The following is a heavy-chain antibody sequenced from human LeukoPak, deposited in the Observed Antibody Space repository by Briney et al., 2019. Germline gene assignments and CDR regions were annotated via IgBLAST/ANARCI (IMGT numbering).Heavy chain of an antibody. D-gene: IGHD3-22*01. J-gene: IGHJ4*02. V-gene: IGHV4-39*01. Sequence: SETLSLTCTVSGGSISSRSYYWGWIRQPPGKGLEWIGSIYYSGSTYYNPSLKSRVSISVDTSKNQFSLKLNSVTAADTAVYYCARQYYYDSSGYPLDYWGQGTLVTDSS. CDR1: GGSISSRSYY. CDR2: IYYSGST. CDR3: ARQYYYDSSGYPLDY.